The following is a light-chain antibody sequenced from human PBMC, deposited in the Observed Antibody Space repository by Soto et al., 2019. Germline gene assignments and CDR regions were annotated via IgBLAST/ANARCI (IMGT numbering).Light chain of an antibody. CDR1: TSNIGTNT. CDR3: SLYTSDNTYV. CDR2: SND. J-gene: IGLJ1*01. Sequence: QSVLTQSPSASGTPGQRVSISCSGSTSNIGTNTVSWYQHVPGTAPKLLIYSNDQRPSAVPGRFSGSKSGTSASLAISGLLSEDEADYFCSLYTSDNTYVFGAGTKLTVL. V-gene: IGLV1-44*01.